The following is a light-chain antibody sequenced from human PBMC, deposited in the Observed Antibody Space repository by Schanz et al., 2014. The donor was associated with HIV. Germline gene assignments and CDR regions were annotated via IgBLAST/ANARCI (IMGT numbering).Light chain of an antibody. Sequence: QSALTQPASVSGSPGQSITISCTATSSDVGYYHLVSWYQQHPGKAPKLMIFEVTRRPSGVSNRFSGSKSGNTASLTISGLQAEDEADYYCSSYTSSSTLFGGGTKLTVL. V-gene: IGLV2-14*02. CDR3: SSYTSSSTL. CDR1: SSDVGYYHL. J-gene: IGLJ3*02. CDR2: EVT.